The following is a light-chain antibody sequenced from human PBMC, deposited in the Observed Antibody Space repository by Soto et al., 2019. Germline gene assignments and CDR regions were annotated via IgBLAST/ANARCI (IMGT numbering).Light chain of an antibody. CDR3: HHFGSLPEM. CDR1: QSVASSY. V-gene: IGKV3-20*01. Sequence: EVVLTQSPGTLSLSPGERVTLSCRASQSVASSYLAWYQQKPGRAPRILFYSASSRATGIPDRFSGSGSGTDFTLTISRLEPEDFAVYYCHHFGSLPEMFGQGTNVE. CDR2: SAS. J-gene: IGKJ1*01.